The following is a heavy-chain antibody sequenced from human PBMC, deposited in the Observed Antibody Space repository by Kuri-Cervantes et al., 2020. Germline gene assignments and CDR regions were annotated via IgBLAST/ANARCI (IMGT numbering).Heavy chain of an antibody. CDR3: AKTGRTADAFDI. CDR2: ISYDGSNK. CDR1: GFTFSSYA. D-gene: IGHD1-14*01. V-gene: IGHV3-30*04. J-gene: IGHJ3*02. Sequence: GESLKISCAASGFTFSSYAMHWVRQAPGKGLEWVAVISYDGSNKYYADSVKGRFTISRDNSKNTLYLQMNSLRAEDTAVYYCAKTGRTADAFDIWGQGTMVTVSS.